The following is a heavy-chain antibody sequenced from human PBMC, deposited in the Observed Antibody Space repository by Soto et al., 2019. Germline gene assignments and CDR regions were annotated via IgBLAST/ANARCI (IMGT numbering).Heavy chain of an antibody. J-gene: IGHJ6*02. CDR1: GYSFTSYW. CDR2: IDPSDSYT. Sequence: GESLKISCKGSGYSFTSYWISWVRQMPGKGLEWMGRIDPSDSYTNYSPSFQGHVTISADKSISPASLRWSSLKASDPAMYYGARLSVRRFLGWLSPPYGMGVGGQGTTVTVPS. CDR3: ARLSVRRFLGWLSPPYGMGV. V-gene: IGHV5-10-1*01. D-gene: IGHD3-3*01.